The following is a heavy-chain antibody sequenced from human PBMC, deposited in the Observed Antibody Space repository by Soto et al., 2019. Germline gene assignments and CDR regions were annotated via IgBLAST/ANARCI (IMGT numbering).Heavy chain of an antibody. CDR1: GGSVSSGSYY. Sequence: SETLSLTCTVSGGSVSSGSYYWSWIRQPPGKGLEWIGYIYYSGSTNYNPSLKSRVTISVDTSKNQFSLKLSSVTAADTAVYYCATQYYYGSGSRYYGMDVWGQGTTATVSS. J-gene: IGHJ6*02. V-gene: IGHV4-61*01. CDR2: IYYSGST. D-gene: IGHD3-10*01. CDR3: ATQYYYGSGSRYYGMDV.